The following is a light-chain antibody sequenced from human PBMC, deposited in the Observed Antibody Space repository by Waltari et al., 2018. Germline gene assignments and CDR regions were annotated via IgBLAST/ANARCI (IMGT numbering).Light chain of an antibody. CDR2: EVS. J-gene: IGLJ3*02. Sequence: QSALTQPASVSGSPGQSITISCSGTSSDIGAYKHVSWYQQHPGKAPKLMIYEVSNRPAGVSNRFSGSKSGNTASLTISGPQADDESHYYCTSFTSSATWVFGGGTKVTVL. V-gene: IGLV2-14*01. CDR3: TSFTSSATWV. CDR1: SSDIGAYKH.